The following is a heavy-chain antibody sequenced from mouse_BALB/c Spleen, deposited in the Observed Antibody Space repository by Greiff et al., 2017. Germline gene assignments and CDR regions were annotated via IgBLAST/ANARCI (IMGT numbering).Heavy chain of an antibody. Sequence: QVQLKQSGPELVKPGASVKMSCKASGYTFTSYYIHWVKQRPGQGLEWIGWIYPGDGSTKYNEKFKGKTTLTADKSSSTAYMLLSSLTSEDSAIYFCARANDYDWYFDVWGAGTTVTVSS. CDR3: ARANDYDWYFDV. J-gene: IGHJ1*01. CDR2: IYPGDGST. CDR1: GYTFTSYY. D-gene: IGHD2-4*01. V-gene: IGHV1S56*01.